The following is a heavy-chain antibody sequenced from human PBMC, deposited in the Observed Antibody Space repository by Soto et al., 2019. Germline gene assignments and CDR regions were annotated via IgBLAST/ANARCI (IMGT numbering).Heavy chain of an antibody. Sequence: EVQLLESGGGLVQPGGSLRLSCAASGFTFSSYAMRWVRQAPGKGPEWVSTFNGRGDNTYYEDSVKGRFTISRDNSKDTQYLQMNRLRAEDTAVYYCADGGEWAFNFVYWGQGTQVTVSA. CDR2: FNGRGDNT. CDR3: ADGGEWAFNFVY. D-gene: IGHD3-10*01. J-gene: IGHJ4*02. CDR1: GFTFSSYA. V-gene: IGHV3-23*01.